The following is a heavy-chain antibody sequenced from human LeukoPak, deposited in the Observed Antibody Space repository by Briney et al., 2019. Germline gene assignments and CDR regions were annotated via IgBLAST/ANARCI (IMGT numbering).Heavy chain of an antibody. CDR1: WYRFNNYW. CDR3: ARYSQGSGSALSTWNWFDR. Sequence: GGSLEISFQGSWYRFNNYWIAWVRPVPGEGPGWMGIIYPVAYDTRYSPYFRGQVTISAGKSISTAYLQWSSLKASDTAMYYCARYSQGSGSALSTWNWFDRWGQGTLVTVSS. CDR2: IYPVAYDT. V-gene: IGHV5-51*01. D-gene: IGHD2-15*01. J-gene: IGHJ5*02.